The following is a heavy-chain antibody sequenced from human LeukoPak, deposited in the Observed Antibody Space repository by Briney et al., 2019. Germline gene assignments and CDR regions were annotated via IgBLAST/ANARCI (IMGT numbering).Heavy chain of an antibody. J-gene: IGHJ4*02. V-gene: IGHV3-23*01. Sequence: GGSLRLSCAASGFTFSSYAMTWVRQAPDKGLEWVSGISGSDCSTYYADSVKGRFTISRGDFQNTLYLHMNSLIAEDAAVYYCAKVETAGGANCYALEYWGQGTLVTVSS. D-gene: IGHD2-2*01. CDR3: AKVETAGGANCYALEY. CDR1: GFTFSSYA. CDR2: ISGSDCST.